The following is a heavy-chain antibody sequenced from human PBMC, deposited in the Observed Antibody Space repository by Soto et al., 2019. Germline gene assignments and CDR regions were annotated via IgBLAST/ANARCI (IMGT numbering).Heavy chain of an antibody. V-gene: IGHV6-1*01. Sequence: LSQTLSLTCAISGDSVSSNSAAWNWIRQSPSRGLEWLGRTYYRSKWYNDYAVSVKSRITINPDTSKNQFSLQLNSVTPEDTAVYYCSKSLSLAAPLDVWGQGSLVPVSS. D-gene: IGHD6-13*01. CDR2: TYYRSKWYN. CDR1: GDSVSSNSAA. CDR3: SKSLSLAAPLDV. J-gene: IGHJ5*02.